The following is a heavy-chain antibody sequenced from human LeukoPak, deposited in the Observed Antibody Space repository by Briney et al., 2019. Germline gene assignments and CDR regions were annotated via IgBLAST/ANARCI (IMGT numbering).Heavy chain of an antibody. CDR1: GFTFDDYA. J-gene: IGHJ6*03. D-gene: IGHD5-18*01. Sequence: GGSLRLSCAASGFTFDDYAMHWVRQAPGKGLEWVSGISWNSGSIGYADSVKGRFTISRDNAKNSLYLQMNSLRAEDTALYYCAKDGARGYSYGYFDTNHPGWGYYYYYMDVWGKGTTVTVSS. CDR3: AKDGARGYSYGYFDTNHPGWGYYYYYMDV. CDR2: ISWNSGSI. V-gene: IGHV3-9*01.